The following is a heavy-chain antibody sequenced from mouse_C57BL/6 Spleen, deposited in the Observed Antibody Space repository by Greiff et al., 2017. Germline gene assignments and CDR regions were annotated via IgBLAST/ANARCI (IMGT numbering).Heavy chain of an antibody. CDR1: GFNIKDDY. CDR3: TTRGSGY. CDR2: IDPENGDT. D-gene: IGHD3-2*02. V-gene: IGHV14-4*01. J-gene: IGHJ2*01. Sequence: EVKLQESGAELVRPGASVKLSCTASGFNIKDDYMHWVKQRPEQGLEWIGWIDPENGDTEYASKFQGKATITADTTYNTAYLQLSSLTSEDTAVYYCTTRGSGYWGQGTTLTVSS.